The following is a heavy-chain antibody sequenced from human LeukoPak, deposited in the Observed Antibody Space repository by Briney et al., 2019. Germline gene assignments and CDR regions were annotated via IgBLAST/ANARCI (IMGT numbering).Heavy chain of an antibody. D-gene: IGHD6-19*01. J-gene: IGHJ5*02. Sequence: ASVKFSCKASGYTFTSYGISWVRLAPGQGLEWMGWISAYNGNTNYAQKLQGRVTMTTDTSTSTAYMELRSLRSDDTAVYYCARVVAVAGTVWFDPWGRGTLVPVSS. V-gene: IGHV1-18*01. CDR2: ISAYNGNT. CDR3: ARVVAVAGTVWFDP. CDR1: GYTFTSYG.